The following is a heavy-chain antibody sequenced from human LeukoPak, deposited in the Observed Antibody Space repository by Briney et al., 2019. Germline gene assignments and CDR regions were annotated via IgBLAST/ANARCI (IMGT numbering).Heavy chain of an antibody. J-gene: IGHJ4*02. CDR3: ARKSTVTGDFDY. Sequence: SETLSLTCAVSGYSISSGYYWGWIRQPPGKGLERIGSIYHSGSTYYNPSLKSRVTISVDTSKNQFSLNLSSVTAADTAVYYGARKSTVTGDFDYWGQGTLVTVSS. CDR1: GYSISSGYY. V-gene: IGHV4-38-2*01. CDR2: IYHSGST. D-gene: IGHD4-17*01.